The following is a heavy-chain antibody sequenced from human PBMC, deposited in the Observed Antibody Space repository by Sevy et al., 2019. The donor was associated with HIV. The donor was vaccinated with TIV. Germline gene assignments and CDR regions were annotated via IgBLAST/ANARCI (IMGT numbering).Heavy chain of an antibody. Sequence: GGSLRLSCAASGFTFSSYSMNWVRQAPGKGLEWVSSISSTSDYIYYGDSVKGGYTNTRDNAKNSLHLQMNSLRAEDTAVYYCARDGGSTDRTMDVWGQGTTVTVSS. CDR2: ISSTSDYI. V-gene: IGHV3-21*01. J-gene: IGHJ6*02. D-gene: IGHD3-16*01. CDR1: GFTFSSYS. CDR3: ARDGGSTDRTMDV.